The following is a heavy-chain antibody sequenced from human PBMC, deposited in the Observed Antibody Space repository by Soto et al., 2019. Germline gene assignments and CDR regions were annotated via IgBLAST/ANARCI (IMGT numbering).Heavy chain of an antibody. D-gene: IGHD1-26*01. CDR3: ARGEQYSGRIFDY. Sequence: SQTLSLTCAITGDSVSSNSAGWSWVRQSPSRGLEWLGRTYYRSKWYYEYAVSVRGRITINPDTSKNQYSLQLNSVTPEDTAVYFCARGEQYSGRIFDYWGLGTLVTVPQ. V-gene: IGHV6-1*01. CDR2: TYYRSKWYY. J-gene: IGHJ4*01. CDR1: GDSVSSNSAG.